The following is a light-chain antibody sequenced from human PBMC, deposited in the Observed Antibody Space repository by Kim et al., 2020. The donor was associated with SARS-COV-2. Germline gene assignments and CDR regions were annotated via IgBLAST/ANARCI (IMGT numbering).Light chain of an antibody. J-gene: IGLJ2*01. CDR1: KLGDKY. CDR3: QAWDTGTVF. V-gene: IGLV3-1*01. CDR2: SDT. Sequence: VSPGQTASITCSGDKLGDKYVSWYQQKPGQSPVLVAYSDTKRPLGIPERFSGSNSGNTATLTISGTQALDEADYYCQAWDTGTVFFGGGTQLTVL.